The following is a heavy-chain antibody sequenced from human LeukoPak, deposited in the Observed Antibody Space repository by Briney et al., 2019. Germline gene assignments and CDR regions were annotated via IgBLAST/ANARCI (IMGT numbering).Heavy chain of an antibody. D-gene: IGHD3-3*01. CDR1: GCTFSSYA. CDR2: ICGSGGST. J-gene: IGHJ3*02. Sequence: QPGGSLRLSCAASGCTFSSYARSWVRQAPGKGLEWVSAICGSGGSTYYADSVNGRFTISRDNSKNTLYLPMNSLRAEDTAVYYCAKDPGFYDFWSGYAFDIWGQGTMVTVSS. CDR3: AKDPGFYDFWSGYAFDI. V-gene: IGHV3-23*01.